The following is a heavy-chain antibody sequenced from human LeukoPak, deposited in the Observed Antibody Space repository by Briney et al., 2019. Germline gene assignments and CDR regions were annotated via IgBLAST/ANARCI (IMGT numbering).Heavy chain of an antibody. V-gene: IGHV1-69*01. CDR3: ARGELLRAYYYYYMDV. D-gene: IGHD1-26*01. CDR2: IIPIFGTA. J-gene: IGHJ6*03. CDR1: GGTFSSYA. Sequence: GASVKVPCKASGGTFSSYAISWVRQAPGQGLEWMGGIIPIFGTANYAQKFQGRVTITADESTSTAYMELSSLRSEDTAVYYCARGELLRAYYYYYMDVWGKGTTVTISS.